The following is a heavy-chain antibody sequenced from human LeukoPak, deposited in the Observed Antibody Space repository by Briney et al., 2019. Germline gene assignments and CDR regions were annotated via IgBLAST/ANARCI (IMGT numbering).Heavy chain of an antibody. CDR1: GFTFSDYY. Sequence: GGSLRLSCAASGFTFSDYYMSWIRQAPGKGLEWVSYISSSGSTIYYADSVKGRFTISRDNAKNSLYLQMNSLRAEDTAVYYCARGVRSGSYSEDCYGMDVWGQGTTVTVSS. D-gene: IGHD3-10*01. CDR2: ISSSGSTI. CDR3: ARGVRSGSYSEDCYGMDV. J-gene: IGHJ6*02. V-gene: IGHV3-11*01.